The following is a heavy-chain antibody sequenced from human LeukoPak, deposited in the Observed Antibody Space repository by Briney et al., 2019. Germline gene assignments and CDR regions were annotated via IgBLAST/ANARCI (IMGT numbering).Heavy chain of an antibody. J-gene: IGHJ4*02. CDR2: ITSVSTYK. V-gene: IGHV3-21*01. Sequence: GGSLRPSCAASGFTFSSYNMNWVRQAPGKGLEWVSSITSVSTYKYYADSVKGRFTVSRDNADNSLYLQMNSLRADDTAVYYCAKHGGWDYCNRGSCYYDYWGQGTLVTVSS. D-gene: IGHD2-15*01. CDR3: AKHGGWDYCNRGSCYYDY. CDR1: GFTFSSYN.